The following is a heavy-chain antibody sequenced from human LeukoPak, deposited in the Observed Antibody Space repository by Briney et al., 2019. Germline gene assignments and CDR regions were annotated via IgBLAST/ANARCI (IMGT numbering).Heavy chain of an antibody. D-gene: IGHD3-22*01. J-gene: IGHJ4*02. CDR3: ARQPQYYYDSSAYWNY. CDR2: ISGSGGST. V-gene: IGHV3-23*01. CDR1: GFTFSSYA. Sequence: GGSLRLSCAASGFTFSSYAMNWVRQAPGKGLEWVSAISGSGGSTYYADSVKGRFTISRDNSKNILYLQMSSLRAEDTAVHYCARQPQYYYDSSAYWNYWGQGTLVTVSS.